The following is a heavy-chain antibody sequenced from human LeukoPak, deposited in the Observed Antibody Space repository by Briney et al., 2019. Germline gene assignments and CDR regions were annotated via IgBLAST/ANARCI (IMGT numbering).Heavy chain of an antibody. D-gene: IGHD3-9*01. CDR3: AREGMYYDILTGYYDY. J-gene: IGHJ4*02. Sequence: GGSLRLSCAASGFTFSSYWMSWVRQAPGKGLEWVANIKQDGSEKYYVDSVKGRFTISGDNAKNSLYLQMNSLRAEDTAVYYCAREGMYYDILTGYYDYWGQGSLVTVSS. CDR2: IKQDGSEK. CDR1: GFTFSSYW. V-gene: IGHV3-7*01.